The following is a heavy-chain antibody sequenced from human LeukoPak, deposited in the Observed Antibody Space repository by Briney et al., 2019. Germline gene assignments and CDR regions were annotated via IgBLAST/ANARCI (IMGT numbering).Heavy chain of an antibody. Sequence: GSSVTVSCQACVCTFTHYGIRWVGQAPGQGREGMGWSSAYNWNTNYAQNLQGRVTMTRDTSTSTAYMELRSVRSDDTAVYYCARDFSLVLTNPLDYWGQGTLVTVSS. CDR3: ARDFSLVLTNPLDY. CDR1: VCTFTHYG. D-gene: IGHD4/OR15-4a*01. V-gene: IGHV1-18*01. CDR2: SSAYNWNT. J-gene: IGHJ4*02.